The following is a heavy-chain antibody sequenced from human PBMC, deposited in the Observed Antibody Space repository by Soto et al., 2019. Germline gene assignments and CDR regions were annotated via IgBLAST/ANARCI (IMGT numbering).Heavy chain of an antibody. V-gene: IGHV4-39*01. J-gene: IGHJ4*02. D-gene: IGHD3-9*01. Sequence: QLQLQESGPGLVNPSETLSLICTVSGGSIISNTYYWGWIRQAPGKELEWIGSMIHTGSTYYNPSLKRRVTVSGDTSKDPFSLSLASVTAADTAVYYCARHFDYTIRWYDSQIEYWGQGTLVTVSS. CDR3: ARHFDYTIRWYDSQIEY. CDR1: GGSIISNTYY. CDR2: MIHTGST.